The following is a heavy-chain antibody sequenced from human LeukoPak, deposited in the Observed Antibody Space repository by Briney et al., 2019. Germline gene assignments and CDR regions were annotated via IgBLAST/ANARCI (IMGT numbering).Heavy chain of an antibody. Sequence: SETLSLTCTVSGGSISSSSHYWGWIRQPPGKGPEWIGSLYYSGSTYYNPSLKSRVTISVDTSKNQFSLKLSSVTATDTAVYHCARHDCATTSCLYFYGMDVWGRGTTVTVSS. CDR1: GGSISSSSHY. J-gene: IGHJ6*02. CDR3: ARHDCATTSCLYFYGMDV. D-gene: IGHD2-2*01. V-gene: IGHV4-39*01. CDR2: LYYSGST.